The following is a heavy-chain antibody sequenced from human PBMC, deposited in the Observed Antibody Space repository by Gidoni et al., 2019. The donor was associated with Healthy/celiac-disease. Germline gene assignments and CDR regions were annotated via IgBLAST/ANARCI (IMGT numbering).Heavy chain of an antibody. CDR1: GFAVSSNY. V-gene: IGHV3-53*02. CDR2: IYSGGST. Sequence: EVQLVETGGGLIQPGGSLRLSCSASGFAVSSNYMSWVRQAPGKGLEWVSVIYSGGSTYYADSVKGRFTISRDNSKNTLYLQMNSLRAEHTAVYYCARGRGEYCTNGVCFYFDYWGQGTLVTVSS. CDR3: ARGRGEYCTNGVCFYFDY. J-gene: IGHJ4*02. D-gene: IGHD2-8*01.